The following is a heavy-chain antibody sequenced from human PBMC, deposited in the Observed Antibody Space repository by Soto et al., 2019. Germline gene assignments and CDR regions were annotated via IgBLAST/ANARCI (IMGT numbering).Heavy chain of an antibody. CDR1: GFTFSSYA. J-gene: IGHJ4*02. V-gene: IGHV3-30-3*01. D-gene: IGHD6-19*01. CDR2: ISYDGSNK. CDR3: ARAISSDWYFDFMASDY. Sequence: QVQLVESGGGVVQPGRSLRLSCAASGFTFSSYAMHWVRQAPGKGLEWVAVISYDGSNKYYADSVKGRFTISRDNSKNTLYLQMNSLRAEDTAVYYWARAISSDWYFDFMASDYWGQGTLVTVSS.